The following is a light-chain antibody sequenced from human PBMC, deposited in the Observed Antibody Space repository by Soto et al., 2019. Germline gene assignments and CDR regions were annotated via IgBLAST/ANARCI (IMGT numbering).Light chain of an antibody. Sequence: QPASVSGSPGQSITVSCTGASSDVGGYNSVSWYQQHPGKPPKLIIYEVSNRPSGVSDRFSGSKSGNTASLTISGLQAEDEADYYCSSYTSTSSYVFATGTKVTVL. V-gene: IGLV2-14*03. J-gene: IGLJ1*01. CDR1: SSDVGGYNS. CDR3: SSYTSTSSYV. CDR2: EVS.